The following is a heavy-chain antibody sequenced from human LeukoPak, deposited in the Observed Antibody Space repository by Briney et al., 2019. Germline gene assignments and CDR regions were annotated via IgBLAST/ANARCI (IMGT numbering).Heavy chain of an antibody. CDR3: AKDHLPGIVVADRDY. D-gene: IGHD6-19*01. V-gene: IGHV3-23*01. CDR2: ISGSGGST. J-gene: IGHJ4*02. CDR1: GFTFSSYA. Sequence: GGSLRLSCAASGFTFSSYALHWVRQAPGEGLEWVSAISGSGGSTYYADSVKGRFTISRDNSKNTLYLQINSLRAEDTAVYYCAKDHLPGIVVADRDYWGQGTLVTVSS.